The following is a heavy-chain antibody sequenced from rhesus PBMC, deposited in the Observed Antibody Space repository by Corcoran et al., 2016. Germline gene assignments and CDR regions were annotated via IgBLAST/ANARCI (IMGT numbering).Heavy chain of an antibody. CDR2: TYGSGGGI. CDR1: GGSISDYYY. J-gene: IGHJ4*01. Sequence: VQLQESGPGLVKPSETLSLTCAVSGGSISDYYYWRWIGQHPGKDLEWIGYTYGSGGGINYNPSLKNRFTISIDTSKNQFSLNLRSVTAADTAVYYCARDGVAIAAATWSDYWGQGVLGTVSS. D-gene: IGHD6-43*01. CDR3: ARDGVAIAAATWSDY. V-gene: IGHV4-106*01.